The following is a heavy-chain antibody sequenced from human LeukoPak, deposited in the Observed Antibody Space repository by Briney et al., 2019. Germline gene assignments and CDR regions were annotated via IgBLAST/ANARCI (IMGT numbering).Heavy chain of an antibody. CDR1: GYTFTSYY. J-gene: IGHJ6*02. D-gene: IGHD3-3*01. Sequence: ASVKVSCKASGYTFTSYYMHWVRQAPGQGLEWMGIINPSGGSTSYAQKFQGRVTMTRDTSTSTVYMELSSLRSEDTAVYYCAKVGSPGVTIFGVVIYGMDVWGQGTTVTVSS. CDR2: INPSGGST. V-gene: IGHV1-46*01. CDR3: AKVGSPGVTIFGVVIYGMDV.